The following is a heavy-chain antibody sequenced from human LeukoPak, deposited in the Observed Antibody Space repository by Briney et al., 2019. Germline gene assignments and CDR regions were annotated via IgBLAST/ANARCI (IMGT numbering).Heavy chain of an antibody. CDR1: GFTFSNYA. D-gene: IGHD2-21*02. Sequence: KTGGSLRLSCAATGFTFSNYAIHWGRQAPGKGLKWVAFISDDGSRQHYADSVKGRFTISRDNSKNTLYLQMNSLRAEDTAVYYCARDQVGCGGDCYGDAFDFWGQGTLVTVSS. CDR3: ARDQVGCGGDCYGDAFDF. V-gene: IGHV3-30*14. CDR2: ISDDGSRQ. J-gene: IGHJ3*01.